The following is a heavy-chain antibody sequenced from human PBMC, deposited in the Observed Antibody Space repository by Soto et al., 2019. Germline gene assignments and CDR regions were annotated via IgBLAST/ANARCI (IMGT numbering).Heavy chain of an antibody. CDR2: IYYSGST. CDR3: AREAVAVPATINLFDP. CDR1: GGSISSYY. J-gene: IGHJ5*02. Sequence: QVQLQESGPGLVKPSETLSLTCTVSGGSISSYYWSWIRQPPGKGLEWIGYIYYSGSTNYNPSLQSRVTISLETSKNQFSLRLSSVTAADPAMYYCAREAVAVPATINLFDPWGQGTLVTVSS. D-gene: IGHD2-2*01. V-gene: IGHV4-59*01.